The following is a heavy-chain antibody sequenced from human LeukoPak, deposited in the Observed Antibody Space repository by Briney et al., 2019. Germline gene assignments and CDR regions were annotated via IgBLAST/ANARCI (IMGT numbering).Heavy chain of an antibody. CDR1: GFTFSNYW. CDR2: MKQDGSEK. CDR3: ARPYYDILTGMEYYFDY. D-gene: IGHD3-9*01. V-gene: IGHV3-7*05. J-gene: IGHJ4*02. Sequence: GGSLRLSCAASGFTFSNYWMSWVRHTPGKGLEWVANMKQDGSEKYYLDSVKGRFTISRDNAKNSLYLQMNSLRAEDTAVYYCARPYYDILTGMEYYFDYWGQGTLVTVSS.